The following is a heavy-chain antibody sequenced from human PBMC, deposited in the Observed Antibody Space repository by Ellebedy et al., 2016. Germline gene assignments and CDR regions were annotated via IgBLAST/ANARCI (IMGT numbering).Heavy chain of an antibody. CDR2: IKQDGSEK. J-gene: IGHJ4*02. CDR1: GFTFSSYW. CDR3: ARVSIFGVVIT. D-gene: IGHD3-3*01. V-gene: IGHV3-7*01. Sequence: GESLKISCAASGFTFSSYWMSWVRQAPGKGLEWVANIKQDGSEKYYVDSVKGRFTISRDNAKNSLYLQMNSLRAEDTAVYYCARVSIFGVVITWGQGTLVTVSS.